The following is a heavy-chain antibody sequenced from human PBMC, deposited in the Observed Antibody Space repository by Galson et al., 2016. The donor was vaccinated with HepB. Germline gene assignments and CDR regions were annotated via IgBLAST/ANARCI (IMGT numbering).Heavy chain of an antibody. Sequence: QSGAEVKKPGESLRISCKGSGYSFTSYWIGWVRQMPGKGLEWMGRIDPSDSETNYSPSFQGHVTISADRSISTAYLQWSSLKASDTAMYYCASGISSEGDYYYYMDGWGQGNTVTVSS. CDR3: ASGISSEGDYYYYMDG. J-gene: IGHJ6*03. CDR2: IDPSDSET. V-gene: IGHV5-10-1*01. D-gene: IGHD1-14*01. CDR1: GYSFTSYW.